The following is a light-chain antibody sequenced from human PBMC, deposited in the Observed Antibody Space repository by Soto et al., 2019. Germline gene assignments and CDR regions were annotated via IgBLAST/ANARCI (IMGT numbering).Light chain of an antibody. J-gene: IGKJ5*01. CDR3: QQYENLPT. CDR1: QNINNY. V-gene: IGKV1-33*01. CDR2: DAS. Sequence: DIHITHSPSSLSSSVLDRLTVTCQSSQNINNYLNLYQQKPGRAPKLLIYDASNLEAGVPSRFRGSGSGTDFTFTISRLQPEDIATYYCQQYENLPTFGQGTRLEIK.